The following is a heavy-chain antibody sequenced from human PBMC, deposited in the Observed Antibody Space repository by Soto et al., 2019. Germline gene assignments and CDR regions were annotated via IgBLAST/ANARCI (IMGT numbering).Heavy chain of an antibody. CDR1: GGSISSSSYY. Sequence: SETLSLTCTVSGGSISSSSYYWGWIRQPPGKGLEWIGSIYYSGSTYYNPSLKSRVTISVDTSKNQSSLKLSSVTAADTAVYYCARDLAYDRTGGAFDIWGQGTMVTVSS. V-gene: IGHV4-39*07. J-gene: IGHJ3*02. CDR2: IYYSGST. D-gene: IGHD1-1*01. CDR3: ARDLAYDRTGGAFDI.